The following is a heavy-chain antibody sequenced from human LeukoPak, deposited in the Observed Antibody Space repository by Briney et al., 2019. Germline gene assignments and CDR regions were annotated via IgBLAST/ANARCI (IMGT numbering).Heavy chain of an antibody. V-gene: IGHV3-74*03. CDR3: TRVFAGDEYSSSGY. J-gene: IGHJ4*02. D-gene: IGHD6-13*01. Sequence: GGSLRLSCAASGFTSSKYYMHWLRQAPGKGLVWVSRINSDGSSTTYADSVRGRFTVSRDNAKNTLYLQMNSLKVEDTAMYYCTRVFAGDEYSSSGYWGQGTLVTVSS. CDR2: INSDGSST. CDR1: GFTSSKYY.